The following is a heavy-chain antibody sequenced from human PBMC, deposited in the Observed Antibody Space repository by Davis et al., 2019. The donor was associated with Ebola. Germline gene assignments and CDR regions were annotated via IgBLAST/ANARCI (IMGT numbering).Heavy chain of an antibody. CDR3: ARDSFTGRFDP. D-gene: IGHD3-16*01. CDR1: GFTFSSYG. V-gene: IGHV3-30*19. J-gene: IGHJ5*02. CDR2: ISYDGSNK. Sequence: GESLKISCAASGFTFSSYGMHWVRQAPGKGLEWVAVISYDGSNKYYADSVKGRFTISRDNSKNTLYLQMNSLRAEDTAVYYCARDSFTGRFDPWGQGTLVTVSS.